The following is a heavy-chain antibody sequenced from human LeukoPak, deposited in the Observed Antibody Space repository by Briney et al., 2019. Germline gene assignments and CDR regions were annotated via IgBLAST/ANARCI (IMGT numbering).Heavy chain of an antibody. J-gene: IGHJ4*02. D-gene: IGHD3-10*01. CDR2: IYYTGTS. V-gene: IGHV4-39*07. CDR3: VRDVSGTPADF. Sequence: SETLSLTCIVSGGSTSDSTYHWGWIRQPPGKGLEWIGSIYYTGTSYYYPSLKSRVTISIDTSKNQFSLKLTSVTAADTALYYCVRDVSGTPADFWGQGTLVTVSS. CDR1: GGSTSDSTYH.